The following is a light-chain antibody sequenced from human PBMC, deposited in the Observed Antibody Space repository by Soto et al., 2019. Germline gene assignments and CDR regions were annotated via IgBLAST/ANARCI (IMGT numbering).Light chain of an antibody. Sequence: AIQMTQSPSSLSASVGDRVTITCRASQAIRSDLAWYQQKPGMAPKFLIFAASNLQRAVPARFSGSGSGTDFTLTISSLQPEDFATYYCLQLYNYPRTFGQGTKV. V-gene: IGKV1-6*01. CDR1: QAIRSD. CDR3: LQLYNYPRT. J-gene: IGKJ1*01. CDR2: AAS.